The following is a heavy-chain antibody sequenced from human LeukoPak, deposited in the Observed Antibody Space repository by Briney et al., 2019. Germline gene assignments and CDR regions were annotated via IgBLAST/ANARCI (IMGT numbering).Heavy chain of an antibody. CDR2: IIPILGIA. V-gene: IGHV1-69*04. D-gene: IGHD3-22*01. J-gene: IGHJ3*02. CDR3: ARDRVDYYYDSSGGAAFDI. Sequence: EASVKVSCKASGGTFISYTISWVRQAPGQGLEWMGRIIPILGIANYAQKFQGRVTITADKSTSTAYMELSSLRSEDTAVYYCARDRVDYYYDSSGGAAFDIWGQGTMVTVSS. CDR1: GGTFISYT.